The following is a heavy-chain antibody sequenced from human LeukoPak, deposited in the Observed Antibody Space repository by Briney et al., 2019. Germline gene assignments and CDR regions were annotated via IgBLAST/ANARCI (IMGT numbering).Heavy chain of an antibody. D-gene: IGHD4-11*01. J-gene: IGHJ4*02. V-gene: IGHV1-69*13. Sequence: ASVKVSCKASGGTFSSYAISWVRQAPGQGLEWMGGIIPILGTANYAQKFQGRVTITADESTSTAHMELSSLRSEDTAVYYCASSPLLMTTVTTGIDYWGQGTLVTVSS. CDR2: IIPILGTA. CDR3: ASSPLLMTTVTTGIDY. CDR1: GGTFSSYA.